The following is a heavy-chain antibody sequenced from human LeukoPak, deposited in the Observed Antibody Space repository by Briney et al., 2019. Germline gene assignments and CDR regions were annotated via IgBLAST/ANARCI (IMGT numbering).Heavy chain of an antibody. Sequence: GGSLRLSCAASGFTFSSYSMNWVCQAPGKGLEWVSSISSSSSYIYYADSVKGRFTISRDNAKNSLYLQMNSLRAEDTAVYYCARDYCSGSSCYRNDAFDIWGQGTMVTVSS. D-gene: IGHD2-15*01. J-gene: IGHJ3*02. CDR1: GFTFSSYS. CDR3: ARDYCSGSSCYRNDAFDI. V-gene: IGHV3-21*01. CDR2: ISSSSSYI.